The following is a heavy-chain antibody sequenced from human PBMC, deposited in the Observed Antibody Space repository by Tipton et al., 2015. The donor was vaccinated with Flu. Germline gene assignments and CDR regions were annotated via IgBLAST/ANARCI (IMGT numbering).Heavy chain of an antibody. CDR1: GFTLSSYG. CDR2: MSSDGNNK. CDR3: VRDRGSIVGAVRPYY. V-gene: IGHV3-30*03. Sequence: RSLRLSCAASGFTLSSYGMHWVRQASGKGLEWLAVMSSDGNNKFYADSVRGRFSVSRDTSTNTLYLQMNSLSDGDTAVYFCVRDRGSIVGAVRPYYWGQGTLVTVSS. D-gene: IGHD1-26*01. J-gene: IGHJ4*02.